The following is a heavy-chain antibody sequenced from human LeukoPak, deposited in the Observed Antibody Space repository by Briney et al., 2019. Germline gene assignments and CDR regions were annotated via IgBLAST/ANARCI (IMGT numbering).Heavy chain of an antibody. Sequence: SETLSLTCTVSGGSISSYYWSWLRQPPGKGLEWIGYIYYSGSTNYNPSLKSRVTISVDTSKNQFSLKLSSVTAADTAVYYCARGRDFWSRGPGDYWGEGTLVTVSS. CDR2: IYYSGST. V-gene: IGHV4-59*01. CDR1: GGSISSYY. CDR3: ARGRDFWSRGPGDY. J-gene: IGHJ4*02. D-gene: IGHD3-3*01.